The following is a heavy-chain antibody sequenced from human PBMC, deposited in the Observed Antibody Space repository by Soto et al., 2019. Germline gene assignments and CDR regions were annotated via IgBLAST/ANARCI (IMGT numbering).Heavy chain of an antibody. CDR1: GFTFSSYA. V-gene: IGHV3-23*01. D-gene: IGHD3-22*01. CDR2: ISGSGGST. Sequence: PGGSLRLSCAASGFTFSSYAMSWVRQAPGKGLEWVSAISGSGGSTYYADSVKGRFTISRDNSKNTLYLQMNGLRAEDTAVYYCAKVRADYYDSSGPIDYWGQGTLVTVSS. J-gene: IGHJ4*02. CDR3: AKVRADYYDSSGPIDY.